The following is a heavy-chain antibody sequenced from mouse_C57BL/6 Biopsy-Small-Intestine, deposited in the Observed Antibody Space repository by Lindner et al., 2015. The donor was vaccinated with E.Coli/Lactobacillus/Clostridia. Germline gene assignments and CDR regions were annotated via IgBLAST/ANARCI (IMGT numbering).Heavy chain of an antibody. CDR3: ARHPGKGAMDY. CDR1: GFTFSSYG. J-gene: IGHJ4*01. V-gene: IGHV5-6*01. D-gene: IGHD2-1*01. CDR2: ISSGGSYT. Sequence: VQLQESGGDLVKPGGSLKLSCAASGFTFSSYGMSWVRQTPDKRLEWVATISSGGSYTYYPDSVKGRFTISRDNAKNTLYLQMSSLKSEDTAMYYCARHPGKGAMDYWGQGTSVTVSS.